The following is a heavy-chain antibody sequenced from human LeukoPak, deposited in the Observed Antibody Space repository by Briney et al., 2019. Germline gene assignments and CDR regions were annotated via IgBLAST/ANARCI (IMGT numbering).Heavy chain of an antibody. CDR2: ISGSGGST. D-gene: IGHD5-24*01. V-gene: IGHV3-23*01. CDR3: AKAGNRRDYYYYYYMDV. Sequence: GGSLRLSCAASGFTFSSYSMNWVRQAPGKGLEWVSAISGSGGSTYYADSVKGRFTISRDNSKNTLYLQMNSLRAEDTAVYYCAKAGNRRDYYYYYYMDVWGKGTTVTVSS. J-gene: IGHJ6*03. CDR1: GFTFSSYS.